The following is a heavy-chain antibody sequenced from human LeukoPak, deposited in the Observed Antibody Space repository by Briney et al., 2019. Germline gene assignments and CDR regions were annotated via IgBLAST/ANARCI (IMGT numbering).Heavy chain of an antibody. CDR2: ISGYNGNT. CDR1: GYTFGIYG. V-gene: IGHV1-18*01. D-gene: IGHD4-23*01. J-gene: IGHJ4*02. Sequence: ASVKVSCKASGYTFGIYGISWVRQAPGQGLEWMGWISGYNGNTDYAQNLQGRVTMTTDTSTSTAYIELRSLTSDDTAVYYCARVAATVVTRTDYWGQGTLVTVSS. CDR3: ARVAATVVTRTDY.